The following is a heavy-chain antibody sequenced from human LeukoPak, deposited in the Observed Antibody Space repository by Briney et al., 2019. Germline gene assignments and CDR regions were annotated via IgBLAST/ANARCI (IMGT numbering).Heavy chain of an antibody. CDR2: ISSGSDTT. V-gene: IGHV3-NL1*01. CDR1: GFTFSSYD. CDR3: AKGSPPDYYDSGVYYPWRYYSMDV. Sequence: GGSLRLSCAASGFTFSSYDMHWVRQAPGRGLEWISIISSGSDTTYYADSVKGRFTISRDNSKNTLYLQMHSLRVEDTAVFYCAKGSPPDYYDSGVYYPWRYYSMDVWGQGTTVTVSS. D-gene: IGHD3-22*01. J-gene: IGHJ6*02.